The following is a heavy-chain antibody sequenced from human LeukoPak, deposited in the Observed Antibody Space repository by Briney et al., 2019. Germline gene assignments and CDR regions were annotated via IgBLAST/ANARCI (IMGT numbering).Heavy chain of an antibody. Sequence: SPTLSLTWTVAGRSISGYFWGSIRHPAGRGLGLMGYIYCTGATLSNPSLKCRVTMSVDTSKNQFSLKLSSVTAADTAVYYCAKHEAVGYYQHGMDVWGQGTTVTVSS. CDR3: AKHEAVGYYQHGMDV. V-gene: IGHV4-59*08. CDR1: GRSISGYF. D-gene: IGHD2-15*01. J-gene: IGHJ6*02. CDR2: IYCTGAT.